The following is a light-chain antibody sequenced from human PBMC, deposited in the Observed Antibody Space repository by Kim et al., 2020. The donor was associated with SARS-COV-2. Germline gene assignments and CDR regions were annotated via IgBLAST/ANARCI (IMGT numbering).Light chain of an antibody. J-gene: IGLJ2*01. CDR1: SSDVGSYNR. V-gene: IGLV2-18*02. CDR3: SSYTSSSTLV. Sequence: QSALTQPPSVSGSPGQSVTISCTGTSSDVGSYNRVSWYQQPPGTAPKLMIYEVSNRPSGVPDRFSGSKSGNTASLTISGLQAEDEADYYCSSYTSSSTLVFGGGTQLPS. CDR2: EVS.